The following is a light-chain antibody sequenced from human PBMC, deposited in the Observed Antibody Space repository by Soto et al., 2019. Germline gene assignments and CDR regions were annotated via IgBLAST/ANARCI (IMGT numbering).Light chain of an antibody. V-gene: IGKV2-28*01. CDR2: LGS. Sequence: IVMTQSPVSLPVTPGEPASISCKSSHSLLHSDGYKYLDWYVQKAGQSPQLLIYLGSHRASGVPDRISGSGSGTDFTLNISKVEADDVGVYYCMQTLQTPFTFGPGTKVDIE. J-gene: IGKJ3*01. CDR1: HSLLHSDGYKY. CDR3: MQTLQTPFT.